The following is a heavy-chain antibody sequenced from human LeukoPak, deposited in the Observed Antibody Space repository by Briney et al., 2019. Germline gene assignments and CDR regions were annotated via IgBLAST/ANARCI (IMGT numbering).Heavy chain of an antibody. V-gene: IGHV4-34*01. CDR1: GGSFSGYY. CDR2: INHSGST. D-gene: IGHD1-1*01. CDR3: ARIRYNLDY. Sequence: SETLSLTCADYGGSFSGYYWSWIRQPPGKGLEWIGEINHSGSTNYNPSLKSRVTISVDMAKNQFSLKLSSVTAADTAVYYCARIRYNLDYWGQGTLVSVSS. J-gene: IGHJ4*02.